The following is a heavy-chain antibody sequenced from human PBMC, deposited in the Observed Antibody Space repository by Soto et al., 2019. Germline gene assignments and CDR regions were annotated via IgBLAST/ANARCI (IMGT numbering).Heavy chain of an antibody. Sequence: SGPTLVNPTQTLTLTCTFSGFSLSTSGVGVGWIRQPPGKALEWLALIYWDDDKRYSPSLKSRLTITKDTSKNQVVLTMTNMDPVDTATYYCARHRGHYYDSSGYYPDYWGQGTLVTVSS. CDR3: ARHRGHYYDSSGYYPDY. CDR1: GFSLSTSGVG. J-gene: IGHJ4*02. D-gene: IGHD3-22*01. CDR2: IYWDDDK. V-gene: IGHV2-5*02.